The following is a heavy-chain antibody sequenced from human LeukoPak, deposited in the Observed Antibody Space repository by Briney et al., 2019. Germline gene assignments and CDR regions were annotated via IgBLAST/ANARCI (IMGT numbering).Heavy chain of an antibody. D-gene: IGHD3-3*01. CDR3: AKPITVSGATDGFDI. CDR1: GFTFSNYW. J-gene: IGHJ3*02. CDR2: IKQDGNEK. V-gene: IGHV3-7*01. Sequence: GSLRLSCAASGFTFSNYWMNWVRQAPGKGLEWVANIKQDGNEKYYVDSVKGRFTISRDNAKNSLYLQMNSLRVEDTAVYYCAKPITVSGATDGFDIWGQGTMVTVSS.